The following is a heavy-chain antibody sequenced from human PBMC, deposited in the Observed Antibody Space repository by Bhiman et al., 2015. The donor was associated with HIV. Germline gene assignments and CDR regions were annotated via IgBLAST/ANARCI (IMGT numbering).Heavy chain of an antibody. Sequence: EVQLVDSGGGLVQPGGSLRLSCAASGFTFSSYWMNWVRQAPGKGLEWVSSISSSSSYIYYADSVKGRFTISRDNAKNSLYLQVNSLRAEDTAVYYCAREFTGYSSSNFDYWGQGTLVTVSS. CDR1: GFTFSSYW. D-gene: IGHD6-13*01. CDR2: ISSSSSYI. V-gene: IGHV3-21*01. J-gene: IGHJ4*02. CDR3: AREFTGYSSSNFDY.